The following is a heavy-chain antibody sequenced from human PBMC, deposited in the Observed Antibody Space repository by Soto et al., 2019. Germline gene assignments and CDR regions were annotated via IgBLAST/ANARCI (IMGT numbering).Heavy chain of an antibody. CDR2: IYYSGST. V-gene: IGHV4-59*08. J-gene: IGHJ4*02. CDR3: ASSPRVDIVAMIQAFDY. D-gene: IGHD5-12*01. CDR1: GGSISSYY. Sequence: SETLSLTCTIAGGSISSYYWSWIRQPPGKGLEWIGYIYYSGSTNYNPSLKSRVTISVDTSKNQFSLKLSSVTAADTAVYYCASSPRVDIVAMIQAFDYWGQGTQVTVSS.